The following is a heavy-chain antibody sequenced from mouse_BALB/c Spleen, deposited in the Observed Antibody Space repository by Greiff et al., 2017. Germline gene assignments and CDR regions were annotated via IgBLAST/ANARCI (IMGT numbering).Heavy chain of an antibody. CDR2: IWAGGST. CDR1: GFSLTSYG. J-gene: IGHJ3*01. V-gene: IGHV2-9*02. Sequence: VQLKESGPGLVAPSQSLSITCTVSGFSLTSYGVHWVRQPPGKGLEWLGVIWAGGSTNYYSALMSRLSISKDNSKSQVFLKMNSLQTDDTAMYYCARDDYGSSPWFAYWGQGTLVTVSA. D-gene: IGHD1-1*01. CDR3: ARDDYGSSPWFAY.